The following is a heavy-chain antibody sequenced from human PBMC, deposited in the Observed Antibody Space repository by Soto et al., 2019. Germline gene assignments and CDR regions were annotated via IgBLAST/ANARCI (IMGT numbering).Heavy chain of an antibody. D-gene: IGHD3-10*01. CDR3: AREGLVGSGSRWVNDY. J-gene: IGHJ4*02. Sequence: QVQLQESGPGLVKPSQTLSLTCTVSGGSISSGGYYWSWIRQHPGKGLEWIGYTYYSGSTYYNPSLKSRVTISVDTSKNQFSLKLSSVTAADTAVYYCAREGLVGSGSRWVNDYWGQGTLVTVSS. V-gene: IGHV4-31*03. CDR1: GGSISSGGYY. CDR2: TYYSGST.